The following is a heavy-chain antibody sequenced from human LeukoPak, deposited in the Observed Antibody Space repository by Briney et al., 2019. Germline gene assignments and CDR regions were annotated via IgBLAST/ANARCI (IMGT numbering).Heavy chain of an antibody. Sequence: GGSLRLSCAASGFTVSNTYMSWVGEAPGKGLGWVSVIYSGGSTYYADSVKGRFTISRDNSKNTLYLQINSLRAEDTAMYYCARTNGRFGELLLDYWGQGTLVTVSS. CDR3: ARTNGRFGELLLDY. CDR1: GFTVSNTY. V-gene: IGHV3-53*01. D-gene: IGHD3-10*01. CDR2: IYSGGST. J-gene: IGHJ4*02.